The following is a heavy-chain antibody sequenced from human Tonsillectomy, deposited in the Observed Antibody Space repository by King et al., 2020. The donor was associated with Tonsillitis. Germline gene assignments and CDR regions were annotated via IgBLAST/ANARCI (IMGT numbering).Heavy chain of an antibody. Sequence: QLVQSGAEVKKPGASVKVSCKASAYTFISYGISWVRQAPGQGLEWLAWISAYNGNANYAQKLQGRVTMTTDTSTSTAYMELRSLRSDDPAVYYCARRIAVAGTGFDYWGQGTLVTVSS. V-gene: IGHV1-18*01. J-gene: IGHJ4*02. CDR2: ISAYNGNA. D-gene: IGHD6-19*01. CDR3: ARRIAVAGTGFDY. CDR1: AYTFISYG.